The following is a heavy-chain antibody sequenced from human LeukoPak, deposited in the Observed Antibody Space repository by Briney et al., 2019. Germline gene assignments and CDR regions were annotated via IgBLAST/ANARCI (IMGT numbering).Heavy chain of an antibody. J-gene: IGHJ4*02. Sequence: GRSLRLSCAASGFTFSSYAMSWVRQAPGKGLEWVSAISGSGGTTYYADSVKGRFTISRDNSKNTLYLQMSSLRAEDTAVYFCAKQAGGSGNYYYYWGQGTLVTVSS. D-gene: IGHD3-10*01. CDR3: AKQAGGSGNYYYY. V-gene: IGHV3-23*01. CDR2: ISGSGGTT. CDR1: GFTFSSYA.